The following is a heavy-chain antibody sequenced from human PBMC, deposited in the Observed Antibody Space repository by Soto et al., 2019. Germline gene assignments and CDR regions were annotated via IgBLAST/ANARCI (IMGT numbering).Heavy chain of an antibody. J-gene: IGHJ5*02. D-gene: IGHD6-19*01. CDR1: GFTFSDYS. CDR3: AKGEQWLQAFDP. V-gene: IGHV3-23*01. CDR2: ISGSGFST. Sequence: GGSLRLSCAVSGFTFSDYSMNWVRQAPGRGLEWVSSISGSGFSTHYADSVKGRFTISRDNAKNTLYLQMNSLRAEDTAVYYCAKGEQWLQAFDPWGQGTQVTVSS.